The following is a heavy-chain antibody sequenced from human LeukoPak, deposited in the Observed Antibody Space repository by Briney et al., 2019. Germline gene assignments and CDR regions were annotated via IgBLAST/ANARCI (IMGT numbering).Heavy chain of an antibody. CDR2: INPNSGGT. CDR1: GYTFTGYY. J-gene: IGHJ6*03. CDR3: ASCSSIGYYYYYYYMDV. V-gene: IGHV1-2*02. D-gene: IGHD2-2*01. Sequence: ASVKVSCKASGYTFTGYYMHWVRQAPGQGLEWMGWINPNSGGTNYAQKFQGRVTMTRDTSISTAYMELSRLRSDDTAVYYCASCSSIGYYYYYYYMDVWGKGTTVTVSS.